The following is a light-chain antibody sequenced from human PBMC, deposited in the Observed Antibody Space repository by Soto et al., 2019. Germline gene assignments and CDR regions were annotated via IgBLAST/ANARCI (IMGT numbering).Light chain of an antibody. CDR3: QQSYSTPRT. J-gene: IGKJ4*01. Sequence: DILMTQSPSSLSASVGDRVTITCRASQSISSYLNWYQQKPGKAPKLLIYAASSLQRGVPSRFSGSGSGTDFTLTISSLQPEDFATYYCQQSYSTPRTFGGGTKVEIK. CDR1: QSISSY. CDR2: AAS. V-gene: IGKV1-39*01.